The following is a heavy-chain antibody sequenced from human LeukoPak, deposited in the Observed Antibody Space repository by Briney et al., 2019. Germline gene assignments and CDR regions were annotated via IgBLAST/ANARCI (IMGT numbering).Heavy chain of an antibody. CDR1: GFTFGSYG. CDR3: TTGTEQQWLSLDY. J-gene: IGHJ4*02. Sequence: GGSLRLSCPPSGFTFGSYGMHWVRQAPGKGLGWVAVISYDGSNKYYADSVKGRFTISRDNSKNTLYPQMNSLKTEDTAVYYCTTGTEQQWLSLDYWGQGTLVTVSS. D-gene: IGHD6-19*01. CDR2: ISYDGSNK. V-gene: IGHV3-30*03.